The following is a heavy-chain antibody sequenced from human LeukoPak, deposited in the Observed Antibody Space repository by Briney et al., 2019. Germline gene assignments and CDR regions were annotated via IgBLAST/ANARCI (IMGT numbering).Heavy chain of an antibody. CDR1: GFTFDDYT. D-gene: IGHD5-18*01. Sequence: TGGSLRLSCAASGFTFDDYTMHWVRQAPGXGLEWVSLISWDGGSTYYADSVKGRFTISRDNSKNSLYLQMNSLRTEDTALYYCAKDRELRGYSYGDYWGQGTLVTVSS. V-gene: IGHV3-43*01. CDR2: ISWDGGST. CDR3: AKDRELRGYSYGDY. J-gene: IGHJ4*02.